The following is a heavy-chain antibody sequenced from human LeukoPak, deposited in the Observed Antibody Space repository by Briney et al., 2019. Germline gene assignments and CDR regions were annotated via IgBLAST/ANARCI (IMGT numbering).Heavy chain of an antibody. CDR1: GYTFTSYD. CDR3: ARSHYYYDSSGYYGEYFDY. V-gene: IGHV1-46*01. CDR2: SNPSCGST. Sequence: ASVKVSCKASGYTFTSYDINWVRQATGQGLEWMGISNPSCGSTSYAQKFQGRVTMTRDTSTSTVYMELSSLRSEDTAVYYCARSHYYYDSSGYYGEYFDYWGQGTLVPVSS. D-gene: IGHD3-22*01. J-gene: IGHJ4*02.